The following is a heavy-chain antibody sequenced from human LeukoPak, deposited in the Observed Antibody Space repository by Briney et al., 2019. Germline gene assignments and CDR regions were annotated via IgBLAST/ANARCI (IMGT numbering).Heavy chain of an antibody. CDR1: GFTFSSYA. J-gene: IGHJ4*02. D-gene: IGHD3-9*01. CDR2: ISGSGGST. CDR3: AKPRYYDILSGYSRFRALIPPYFDY. Sequence: GGSLRLSCAASGFTFSSYAMSWVLQAPGKGLEWVSAISGSGGSTYYADSVKGRFTISRDNSKNTLYLQMNSLRAEDTAVYYCAKPRYYDILSGYSRFRALIPPYFDYWGQGTLVTVSS. V-gene: IGHV3-23*01.